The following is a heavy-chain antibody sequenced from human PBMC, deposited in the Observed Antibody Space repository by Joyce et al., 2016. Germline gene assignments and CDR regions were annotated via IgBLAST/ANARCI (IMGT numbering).Heavy chain of an antibody. J-gene: IGHJ4*02. Sequence: EVHLVESGGGLVQPGGSLRLSCAASGFPFSSYWMSWVRQAPGKGLEWVANIKKDGSERYYVDSVKGRFTISRDNTKNSLYLQMNSLRVEDTAVYYCASPGTRYWGQGTLVTVSS. CDR1: GFPFSSYW. CDR2: IKKDGSER. D-gene: IGHD1-14*01. CDR3: ASPGTRY. V-gene: IGHV3-7*03.